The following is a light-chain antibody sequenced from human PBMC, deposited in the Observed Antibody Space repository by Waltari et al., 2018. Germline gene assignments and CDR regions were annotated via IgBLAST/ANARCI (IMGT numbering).Light chain of an antibody. V-gene: IGLV2-14*01. CDR3: SSYTSSRTRV. J-gene: IGLJ3*02. CDR2: DVN. Sequence: QSAMTQPASVSGSPGQSLTISCTGTSSDVGGSTYVPWYQQHPGKAPKLMIYDVNNRPSRVSNRFSGSKSDNTASLTISGLQAEDEADYYCSSYTSSRTRVFGGGTKLTVL. CDR1: SSDVGGSTY.